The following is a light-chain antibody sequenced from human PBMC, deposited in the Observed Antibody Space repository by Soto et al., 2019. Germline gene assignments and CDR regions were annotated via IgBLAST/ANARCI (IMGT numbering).Light chain of an antibody. CDR2: EVS. CDR1: SSDIGAYNY. J-gene: IGLJ1*01. V-gene: IGLV2-8*01. Sequence: QSALTQPPSASGSPGQSVTISCTGTSSDIGAYNYVSWYQQYPGKAPKLMIFEVSKRPSGVPDRFSGSKSGNTASLTVSGPQAKDEVNYYCCSNPERKNLISETGTKVTAL. CDR3: CSNPERKNLI.